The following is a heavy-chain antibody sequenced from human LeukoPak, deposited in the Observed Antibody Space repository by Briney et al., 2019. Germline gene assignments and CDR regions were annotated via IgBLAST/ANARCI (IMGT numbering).Heavy chain of an antibody. D-gene: IGHD6-19*01. J-gene: IGHJ4*02. V-gene: IGHV4-59*01. CDR1: GAYLNDYY. Sequence: SETLSLTCAVYGAYLNDYYWSWIRQPPGKGLEWIGYIYYSGSTNYNPSLKSRVTISVDTSKNQFSLKLSSVTAADTAVYYCARDKAVAGHFDYWGQGTLVIVSS. CDR2: IYYSGST. CDR3: ARDKAVAGHFDY.